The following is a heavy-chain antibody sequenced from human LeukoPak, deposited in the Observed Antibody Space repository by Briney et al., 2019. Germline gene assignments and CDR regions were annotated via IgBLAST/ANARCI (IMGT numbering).Heavy chain of an antibody. Sequence: GGSLRLSCAGSGFTFSSYAVSWVRQAPGKGLEWVSAISGSGGSTYYADSVKGRFTISRDNSKSTLYLHMNSLRAEDTAVFYCAKALVRGVIITAFDYWGQGTLVTVSS. CDR2: ISGSGGST. V-gene: IGHV3-23*01. CDR3: AKALVRGVIITAFDY. J-gene: IGHJ4*02. D-gene: IGHD3-10*01. CDR1: GFTFSSYA.